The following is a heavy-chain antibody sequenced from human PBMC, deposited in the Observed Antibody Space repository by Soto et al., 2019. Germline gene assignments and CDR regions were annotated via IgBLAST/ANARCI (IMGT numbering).Heavy chain of an antibody. V-gene: IGHV3-30-3*01. CDR3: ARDVLRFLEWLLSFGMDV. D-gene: IGHD3-3*01. J-gene: IGHJ6*02. Sequence: AGGSPRLSCAASGFTFSSYAMHWVRQAPGKGLEWVAVISYDGSNKYYADSVKGRFTISRDNSKNTLYLQMNSLRAEDTAVYYCARDVLRFLEWLLSFGMDVWGQGTTVTVSS. CDR1: GFTFSSYA. CDR2: ISYDGSNK.